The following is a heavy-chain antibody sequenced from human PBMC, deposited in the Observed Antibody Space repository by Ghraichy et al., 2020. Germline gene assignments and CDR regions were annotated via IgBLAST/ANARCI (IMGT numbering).Heavy chain of an antibody. CDR3: AKIPLNVSYFDY. CDR1: GFTFSSYA. CDR2: ISGSGGST. V-gene: IGHV3-23*01. J-gene: IGHJ4*02. Sequence: GGSLRLTCAASGFTFSSYAMSWVRQAPGKGLEWVSAISGSGGSTYYADSVKGRFTISRDNSKNTLYLQMNSLRAEDTAVYYCAKIPLNVSYFDYWGQGTLVTVSS. D-gene: IGHD2-21*01.